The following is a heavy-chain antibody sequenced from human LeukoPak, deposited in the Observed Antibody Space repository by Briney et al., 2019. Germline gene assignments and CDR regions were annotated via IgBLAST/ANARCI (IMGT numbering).Heavy chain of an antibody. CDR2: IQDDGATT. CDR1: GFTFSTFP. CDR3: ATQSITLVVVISPFDY. J-gene: IGHJ4*02. V-gene: IGHV3-30*02. D-gene: IGHD3-22*01. Sequence: GGSLRLSCAASGFTFSTFPMHWVRQAPGKGLEWVALIQDDGATTNYADSVRGRFTISRDNSKGTVYLQMNSLKPDDTAVYYCATQSITLVVVISPFDYWGQGTLVTVSS.